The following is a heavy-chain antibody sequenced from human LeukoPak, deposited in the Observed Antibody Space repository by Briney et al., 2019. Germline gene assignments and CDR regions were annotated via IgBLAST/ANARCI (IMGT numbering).Heavy chain of an antibody. V-gene: IGHV3-66*02. CDR2: IYSGGST. CDR3: AREIAVAGTDY. CDR1: GFTVSSNY. Sequence: GGSLTLSCAASGFTVSSNYMSWLRQAPGRGLEWVSVIYSGGSTYYADSVKGRFTISRDNSKNTLYLQMNSLIAEDTAVYYCAREIAVAGTDYWGQGTLVTVSS. J-gene: IGHJ4*02. D-gene: IGHD6-19*01.